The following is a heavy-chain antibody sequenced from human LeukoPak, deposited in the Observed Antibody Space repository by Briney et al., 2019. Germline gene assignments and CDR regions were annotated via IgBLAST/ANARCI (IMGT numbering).Heavy chain of an antibody. CDR1: GFTFSSYV. CDR2: ISYDGSDK. J-gene: IGHJ5*01. CDR3: ARVPIDILTGYYYSNWFDS. V-gene: IGHV3-30-3*01. D-gene: IGHD3-9*01. Sequence: GSLRLSCAASGFTFSSYVMHWVRQAPGKGLEWVALISYDGSDKYYAHSLKGRFTISRDNSKDTLYLQMNSLRAEDTAVYYCARVPIDILTGYYYSNWFDSWGQGTLVTVSS.